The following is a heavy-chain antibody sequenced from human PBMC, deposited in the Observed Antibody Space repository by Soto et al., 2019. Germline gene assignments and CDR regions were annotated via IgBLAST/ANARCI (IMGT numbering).Heavy chain of an antibody. Sequence: GGSLRLSCAASGFTFSTYAMNWVRQAPGKGLEWVSAISKTGVSTYYAESVRGRFTISRDNSINTLYLQMSGLRTEDTAVYYCAHPRGYGVFDAVDIWGQGTMVTVSS. CDR1: GFTFSTYA. V-gene: IGHV3-23*01. CDR2: ISKTGVST. CDR3: AHPRGYGVFDAVDI. D-gene: IGHD4-17*01. J-gene: IGHJ3*02.